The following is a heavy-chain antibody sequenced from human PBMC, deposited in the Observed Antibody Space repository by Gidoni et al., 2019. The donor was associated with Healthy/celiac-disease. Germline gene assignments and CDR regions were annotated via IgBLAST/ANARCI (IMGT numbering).Heavy chain of an antibody. V-gene: IGHV4-39*01. CDR1: GGSISSSSSY. J-gene: IGHJ5*02. D-gene: IGHD2-2*01. CDR3: ARPVVVPAANFLSSWFDP. CDR2: IYYSGST. Sequence: QLQLQESVPGLVKPSEPLSLTCTVSGGSISSSSSYWGWIRQPPGQGLEWIGSIYYSGSTYYNTALKSRVTISVDTSKNQFSLKLSYVTDADTAVYYCARPVVVPAANFLSSWFDPWGQGTLVTVSS.